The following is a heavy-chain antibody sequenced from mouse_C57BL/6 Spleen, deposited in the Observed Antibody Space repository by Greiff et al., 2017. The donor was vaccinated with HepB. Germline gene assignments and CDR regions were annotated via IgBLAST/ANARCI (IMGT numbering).Heavy chain of an antibody. V-gene: IGHV14-4*01. CDR3: TCYYGNYAWFAY. Sequence: PLQQSGAELVRPGASVKLSCTASGFNIKDDYMHWVKQRPEQGLEWIGWIDPENGDTEYASKFQGKATITADTSSNTAYLQLSSLTSEDTAVYYCTCYYGNYAWFAYWGQGTLVTVSA. CDR1: GFNIKDDY. D-gene: IGHD2-1*01. CDR2: IDPENGDT. J-gene: IGHJ3*01.